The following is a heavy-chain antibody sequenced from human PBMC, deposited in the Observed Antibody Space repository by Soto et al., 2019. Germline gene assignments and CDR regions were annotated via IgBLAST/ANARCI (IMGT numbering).Heavy chain of an antibody. CDR2: ISWNSGSI. CDR3: AKVTTGAVACTFYYYGMDV. D-gene: IGHD6-19*01. J-gene: IGHJ6*02. Sequence: EVQLVESGGGLVQPGRSLRLSCAASGFTFDDYAMHWVRQAPGKGLEWVSGISWNSGSIGYADSVKGRFTISRDNAKNSLYLQMNSLRAEDTALYYCAKVTTGAVACTFYYYGMDVWGQGTTVTVSS. CDR1: GFTFDDYA. V-gene: IGHV3-9*01.